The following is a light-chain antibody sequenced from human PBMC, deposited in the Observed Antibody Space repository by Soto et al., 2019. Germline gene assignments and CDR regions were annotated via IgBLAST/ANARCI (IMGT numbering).Light chain of an antibody. Sequence: DIQMTHSPSTLSASVGDRVTITCRASQSISSVLAWYQQKPGKAPNLLIYDVFNLESGVPSRFSGSGSGTEFSLTVSSLQPDDFATYYCQEYTSFWYTFGQGTRLELK. CDR2: DVF. CDR3: QEYTSFWYT. V-gene: IGKV1-5*01. J-gene: IGKJ2*01. CDR1: QSISSV.